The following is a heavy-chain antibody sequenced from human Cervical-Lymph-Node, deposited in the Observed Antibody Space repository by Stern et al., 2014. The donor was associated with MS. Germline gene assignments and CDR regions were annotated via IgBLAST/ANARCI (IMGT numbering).Heavy chain of an antibody. CDR2: INKDGSEK. CDR1: GFTFSHYW. D-gene: IGHD4-17*01. V-gene: IGHV3-7*01. Sequence: EVQLVESGGGLVQPGGSLRLSCAGSGFTFSHYWMTWVRQAPGKGLEWVASINKDGSEKYYWDSLKGRFTISRDNAKNSLYLQMTSLRADDTAVYYCARKTTAKNWGQGTLVTVSS. J-gene: IGHJ4*02. CDR3: ARKTTAKN.